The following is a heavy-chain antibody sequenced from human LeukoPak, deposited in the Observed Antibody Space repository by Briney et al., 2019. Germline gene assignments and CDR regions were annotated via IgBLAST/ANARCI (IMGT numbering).Heavy chain of an antibody. CDR1: GFTFSSYS. J-gene: IGHJ4*02. D-gene: IGHD5-12*01. V-gene: IGHV3-30*03. CDR2: ISYDGSNK. Sequence: GGSLRLSCAASGFTFSSYSMNWVRQAPGKGLEWVAVISYDGSNKYYADSVKGRFTISRDNSKNTLYLQMNSLRAEDTAVYYCAELGYGGDFGGQGTLVTVSS. CDR3: AELGYGGDF.